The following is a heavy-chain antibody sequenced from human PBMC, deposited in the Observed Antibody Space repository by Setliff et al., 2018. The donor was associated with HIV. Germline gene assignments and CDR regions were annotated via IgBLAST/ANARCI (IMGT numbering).Heavy chain of an antibody. CDR3: AMSPYSSGLFDY. CDR2: INSDGSST. CDR1: GFTFSGYW. Sequence: GGSLRLSCAASGFTFSGYWMHWVRQAPGKGLVWVSRINSDGSSTTYADSVKGRFTISRDNSKKTLYLQMNRLRAEDTAVYYCAMSPYSSGLFDYWGQGTLVTV. J-gene: IGHJ4*02. D-gene: IGHD6-19*01. V-gene: IGHV3-74*01.